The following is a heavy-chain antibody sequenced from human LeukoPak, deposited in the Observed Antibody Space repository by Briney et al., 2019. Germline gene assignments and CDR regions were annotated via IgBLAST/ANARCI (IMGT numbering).Heavy chain of an antibody. CDR1: GGSISSGGYY. J-gene: IGHJ5*02. Sequence: SQTLSLTCTVSGGSISSGGYYWSWLRQPPGKGLEWIGYIYHSGSTYYNPSLKSPVAISVDTTKNQFSLKLSSVTAADTAVYYCARQMGYCSSTSCYGNWFDPWGQGTLVTVSS. D-gene: IGHD2-2*01. CDR2: IYHSGST. CDR3: ARQMGYCSSTSCYGNWFDP. V-gene: IGHV4-30-2*03.